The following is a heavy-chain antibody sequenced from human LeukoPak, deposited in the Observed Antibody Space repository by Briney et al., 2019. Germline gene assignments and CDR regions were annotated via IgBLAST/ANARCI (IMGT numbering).Heavy chain of an antibody. J-gene: IGHJ4*02. V-gene: IGHV3-23*01. CDR2: ISASGGNT. CDR3: AKEWGHT. D-gene: IGHD3-16*01. CDR1: GFTFSSYS. Sequence: QPGGSLRLSCAASGFTFSSYSMNWVRQAPGKGLEWVSFISASGGNTYYADSVKGRFTISRDNSKSTLYLQMNSLRAEDTAVFYCAKEWGHTWGQGTLVTVSS.